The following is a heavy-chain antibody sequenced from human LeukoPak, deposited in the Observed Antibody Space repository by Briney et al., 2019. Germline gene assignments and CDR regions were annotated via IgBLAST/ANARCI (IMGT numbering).Heavy chain of an antibody. CDR3: ASHSSGYFFWFDP. Sequence: SETLSLTCTVSGGSISSSLWSWIREPPGKGLEWIGYIYHSGTTNYNPSLKSRLTISVDTSKNQFSLKLTSVTAADTAVYYCASHSSGYFFWFDPWGQGTLVTVSS. CDR2: IYHSGTT. J-gene: IGHJ5*02. D-gene: IGHD3-22*01. CDR1: GGSISSSL. V-gene: IGHV4-59*01.